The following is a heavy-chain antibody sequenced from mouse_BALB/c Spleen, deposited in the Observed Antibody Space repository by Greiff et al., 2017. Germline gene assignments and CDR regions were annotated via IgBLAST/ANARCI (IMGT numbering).Heavy chain of an antibody. CDR1: GFSLTSYG. V-gene: IGHV2-2*02. CDR2: IWSGGST. Sequence: QVQLQQSGPGLVQPSQSLSITCTVSGFSLTSYGVHWVRQSPGKGLEWLGVIWSGGSTDYNAAFISRLSISKDNSKSQVFFKMNSLQANDTAIYYCARIYYADWYFDVWGAGTTVTVSS. CDR3: ARIYYADWYFDV. J-gene: IGHJ1*01. D-gene: IGHD2-1*01.